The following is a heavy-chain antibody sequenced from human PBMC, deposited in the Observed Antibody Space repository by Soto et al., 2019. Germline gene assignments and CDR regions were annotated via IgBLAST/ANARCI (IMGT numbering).Heavy chain of an antibody. CDR3: AHLATMTIFGLIIDNGIWFDP. CDR1: GFSLSTSGAA. D-gene: IGHD3-3*01. V-gene: IGHV2-5*02. Sequence: SGPTLVNPTQTLTLTCTFSGFSLSTSGAAVGWVRQPPGRALEWLALIYWDGDKRYNASLGNRLTITKDTSMNQVVLTLTNVDPADTATYFCAHLATMTIFGLIIDNGIWFDPWGQGTRVTVSS. CDR2: IYWDGDK. J-gene: IGHJ5*02.